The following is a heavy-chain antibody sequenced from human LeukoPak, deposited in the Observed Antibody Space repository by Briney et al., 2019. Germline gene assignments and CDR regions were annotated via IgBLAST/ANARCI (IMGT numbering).Heavy chain of an antibody. J-gene: IGHJ3*02. Sequence: GASVKVSCKTSDYNFTNYGIGWVRQAPGHGLEWMGWINIYNGNTNYAQKLQGRVTMTTDTSTSTAYMEATSLRSDDTAIYFCARYGDYRRTFAAFDIWGQGTMVSVSS. V-gene: IGHV1-18*01. CDR3: ARYGDYRRTFAAFDI. D-gene: IGHD4-17*01. CDR2: INIYNGNT. CDR1: DYNFTNYG.